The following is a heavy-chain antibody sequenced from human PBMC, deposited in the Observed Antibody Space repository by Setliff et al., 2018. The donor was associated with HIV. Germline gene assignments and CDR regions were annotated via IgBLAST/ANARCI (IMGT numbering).Heavy chain of an antibody. V-gene: IGHV4-39*01. CDR3: ARSKTFYDFWGGYYTHGAFKI. CDR2: IYYSGNT. CDR1: GGSISSGTYY. Sequence: PSETLSLTCSVSGGSISSGTYYWGWIRQPPGKGLERIGTIYYSGNTYYRPSLKSRVTISVDTSTNQFSLNLTSVTAADTAVYYCARSKTFYDFWGGYYTHGAFKIWGLGTMVTVS. J-gene: IGHJ3*02. D-gene: IGHD3-3*01.